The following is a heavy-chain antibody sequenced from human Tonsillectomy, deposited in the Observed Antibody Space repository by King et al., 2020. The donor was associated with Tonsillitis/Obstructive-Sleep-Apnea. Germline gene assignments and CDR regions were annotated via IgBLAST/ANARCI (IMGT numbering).Heavy chain of an antibody. V-gene: IGHV4-59*12. Sequence: VQLQESGPGLVKPSETLSLTCTVSGGSISSYYGSWIRQPPGKGLEWIGYIYYSGSTNYNPSLKSRVTISVDTSKNQFSLKLSSVTAADTAVYYCAREGAMVSYYYYGMDVWGQGTTVTVSS. CDR2: IYYSGST. J-gene: IGHJ6*02. CDR3: AREGAMVSYYYYGMDV. D-gene: IGHD5-18*01. CDR1: GGSISSYY.